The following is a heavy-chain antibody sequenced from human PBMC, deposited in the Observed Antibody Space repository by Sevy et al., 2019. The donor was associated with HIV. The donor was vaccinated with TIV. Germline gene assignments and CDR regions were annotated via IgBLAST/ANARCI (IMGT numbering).Heavy chain of an antibody. CDR3: AKDGGNWAGAFDI. CDR1: GFTFSSYG. D-gene: IGHD7-27*01. J-gene: IGHJ3*02. V-gene: IGHV3-30*02. CDR2: IRYDGSNK. Sequence: GGPLRLSCAASGFTFSSYGMHWVRQAPGKGLEWVAFIRYDGSNKYYADSVKGRFTISRDNSKNTLYLQMNSLRAEDTAVYYCAKDGGNWAGAFDIWGQGTMVTVSS.